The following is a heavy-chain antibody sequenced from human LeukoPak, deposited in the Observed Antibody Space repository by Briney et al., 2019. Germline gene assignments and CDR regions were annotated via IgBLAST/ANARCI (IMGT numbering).Heavy chain of an antibody. D-gene: IGHD3-16*01. Sequence: PSETLSLTCTVSGGSISSYYWSWIRQPPGKGLEWIAYIYYSGSTNYNPSLKSRVTISVDTSKNQFSLKFSSVTAADTAVYYCARPGLGETSTWGSFDIWGQGTMVTVSS. CDR2: IYYSGST. CDR1: GGSISSYY. V-gene: IGHV4-59*01. J-gene: IGHJ3*02. CDR3: ARPGLGETSTWGSFDI.